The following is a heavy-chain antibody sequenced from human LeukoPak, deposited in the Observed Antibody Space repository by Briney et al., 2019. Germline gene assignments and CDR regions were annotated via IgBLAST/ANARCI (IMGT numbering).Heavy chain of an antibody. J-gene: IGHJ6*02. Sequence: ASVKVSCKASGGTFSSYAISWVRQAPGQGLEWMGRIIPILGIANYAQKFQGRVTITADKSTSTAYMELSSLRSEDTAVYYCARDMVRGVIRYYYGMDVWGQGTTVTVSS. V-gene: IGHV1-69*04. CDR2: IIPILGIA. CDR3: ARDMVRGVIRYYYGMDV. D-gene: IGHD3-10*01. CDR1: GGTFSSYA.